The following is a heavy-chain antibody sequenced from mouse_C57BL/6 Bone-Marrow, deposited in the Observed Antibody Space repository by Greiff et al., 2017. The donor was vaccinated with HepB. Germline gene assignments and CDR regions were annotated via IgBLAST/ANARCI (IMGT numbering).Heavy chain of an antibody. CDR2: INPSNGGT. D-gene: IGHD2-1*01. J-gene: IGHJ3*01. CDR1: GYTFTSYW. V-gene: IGHV1-53*01. Sequence: QLQQSVTVLVKPGASVKLSCKAFGYTFTSYWMYWVKQRPGQGLEWIGNINPSNGGTNYNEKFKSKATLTVDKSSSTAYMQLSSLTSEDSAVYYCARCFGNWGFAYWGQGTLVTVSA. CDR3: ARCFGNWGFAY.